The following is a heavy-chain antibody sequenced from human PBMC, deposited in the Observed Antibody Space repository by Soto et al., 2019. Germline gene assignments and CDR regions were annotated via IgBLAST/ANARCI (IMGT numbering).Heavy chain of an antibody. CDR3: AKMFGWSYSSTFVAQPVFDI. V-gene: IGHV3-23*01. Sequence: GRLMRLSCAACGFTFSSYAMSWVSQAPGKGLEWVSAISGSGGSTYYADSVKGRFTISRDNSKNTLYLQMNSLRAEDTAVYYCAKMFGWSYSSTFVAQPVFDIWGQGTMDTVSS. CDR2: ISGSGGST. CDR1: GFTFSSYA. D-gene: IGHD6-6*01. J-gene: IGHJ3*02.